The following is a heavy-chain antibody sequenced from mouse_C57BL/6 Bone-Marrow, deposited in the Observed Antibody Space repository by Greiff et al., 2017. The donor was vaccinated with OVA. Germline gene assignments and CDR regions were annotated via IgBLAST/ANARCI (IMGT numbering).Heavy chain of an antibody. D-gene: IGHD2-4*01. CDR2: IHPSDSDT. Sequence: QVQLKQPGAELVKPGASVKVSCKASGYTFTSYWMHWVKQRPGQGLEWIGRIHPSDSDTNSNQKFKGKATLTVDKSSSTAYMQLSSLTSEDSAVYYCANTAGDYDDGYYAMDYWGQGTSVTVSS. CDR3: ANTAGDYDDGYYAMDY. V-gene: IGHV1-74*01. J-gene: IGHJ4*01. CDR1: GYTFTSYW.